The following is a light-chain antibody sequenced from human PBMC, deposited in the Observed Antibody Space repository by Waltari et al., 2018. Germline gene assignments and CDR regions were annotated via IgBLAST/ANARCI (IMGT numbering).Light chain of an antibody. CDR1: QSISSH. CDR2: DPS. Sequence: EIVWTQSPGTLPLSPGERATLSCRASQSISSHLAWDQQKPGQAPRLLICDPSKRATGIPARFSGSGSGTDFTLTISSLGPEDCAVDDCQQPPLTFGGGTKVE. V-gene: IGKV3-11*01. CDR3: QQPPLT. J-gene: IGKJ4*01.